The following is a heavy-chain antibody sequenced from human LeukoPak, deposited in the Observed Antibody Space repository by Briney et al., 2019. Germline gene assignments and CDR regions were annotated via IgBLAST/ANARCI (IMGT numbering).Heavy chain of an antibody. CDR2: IYYSGST. D-gene: IGHD2-15*01. Sequence: PSETLSLTCTVSGGSISSYYWSWIRQPPGKGLEWIGYIYYSGSTNYNPSLKSRVTISVDTSKNQFSLKLSSVTAADTAVYYCARDTKVVVVAATSTDYYYYGMDVWGQGTTVTVSS. CDR1: GGSISSYY. J-gene: IGHJ6*02. CDR3: ARDTKVVVVAATSTDYYYYGMDV. V-gene: IGHV4-59*01.